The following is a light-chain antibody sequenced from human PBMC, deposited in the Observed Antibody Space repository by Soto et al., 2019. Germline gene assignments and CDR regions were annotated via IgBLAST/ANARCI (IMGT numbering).Light chain of an antibody. CDR3: AAWDGRLNVYV. V-gene: IGLV1-44*01. J-gene: IGLJ1*01. CDR1: SSSIGSNS. Sequence: QSVLTQPPSASGTPGQRVTISCSGSSSSIGSNSVNWYQQLPRTAPEVLIYTNKQRPSGVPDRFSGSKSGTSASLAISGLQSEDEAEYYCAAWDGRLNVYVFGTGTKLTVL. CDR2: TNK.